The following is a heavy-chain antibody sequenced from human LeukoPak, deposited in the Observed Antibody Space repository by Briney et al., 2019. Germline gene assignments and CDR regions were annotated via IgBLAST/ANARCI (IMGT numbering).Heavy chain of an antibody. CDR1: GFTFSSYA. CDR3: AKSVKACGGDCYRWAPLGYYFDY. CDR2: ISGSGGST. Sequence: GGSLRLSCAASGFTFSSYAMSWVRQAPGKGLEWVSAISGSGGSTYYADSVKGRFTISRDNSKNTLYLQMNSLRAEDTAVHYCAKSVKACGGDCYRWAPLGYYFDYWGQGTLVTVSS. D-gene: IGHD2-21*02. V-gene: IGHV3-23*01. J-gene: IGHJ4*02.